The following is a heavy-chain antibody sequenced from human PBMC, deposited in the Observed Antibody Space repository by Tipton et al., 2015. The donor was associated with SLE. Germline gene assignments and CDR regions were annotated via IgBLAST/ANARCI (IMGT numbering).Heavy chain of an antibody. CDR1: GGSISSYY. Sequence: TLSLTCTVSGGSISSYYWSWIRQPPGKGLEWIGYIYYSGRTNYNHSLKSRVTISVDTSKNQFSLKLSSVTAADTAVYYCARGAVLIQDNSWFDPWGQGTLVTVSS. D-gene: IGHD2-21*01. CDR3: ARGAVLIQDNSWFDP. J-gene: IGHJ5*02. V-gene: IGHV4-59*01. CDR2: IYYSGRT.